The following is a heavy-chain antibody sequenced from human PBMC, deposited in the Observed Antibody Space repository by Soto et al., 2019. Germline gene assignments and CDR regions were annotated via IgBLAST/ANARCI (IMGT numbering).Heavy chain of an antibody. CDR1: GFTFSSYS. CDR2: ISSSSSTI. V-gene: IGHV3-48*01. Sequence: PGGSLRLSCAASGFTFSSYSMNWVRQAPGKGLDWVSYISSSSSTIYYADSVKGRFTISRDNAKNSLYLQMNSLRAEDTAVYYCARAHEEGSSWPGYYYYMDVWGKGTTVTVSS. D-gene: IGHD6-13*01. CDR3: ARAHEEGSSWPGYYYYMDV. J-gene: IGHJ6*03.